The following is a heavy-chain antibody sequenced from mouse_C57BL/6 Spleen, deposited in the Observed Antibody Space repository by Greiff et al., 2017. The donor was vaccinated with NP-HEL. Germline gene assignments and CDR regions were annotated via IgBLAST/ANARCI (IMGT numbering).Heavy chain of an antibody. CDR1: GYTFTSYW. Sequence: QVQLKQPGAELVKPGASVKVSCKASGYTFTSYWMHWVKQRPGQGLEWIGRIHPSDSDTNYNQKFKGKATLTVDKSSSTAYMQLSSLTSEDSAVYYCARDYGSPYYYAMDYWGQGTSVTVSS. J-gene: IGHJ4*01. V-gene: IGHV1-74*01. D-gene: IGHD1-1*01. CDR3: ARDYGSPYYYAMDY. CDR2: IHPSDSDT.